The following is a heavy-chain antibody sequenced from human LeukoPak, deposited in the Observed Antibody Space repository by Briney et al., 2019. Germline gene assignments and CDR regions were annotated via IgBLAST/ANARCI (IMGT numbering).Heavy chain of an antibody. CDR1: GFTFDDYA. CDR2: ISWNSGSI. V-gene: IGHV3-9*01. D-gene: IGHD3-10*01. CDR3: ARAGFPYYYRDV. J-gene: IGHJ6*03. Sequence: GRSLRLSCAASGFTFDDYAMHWVRQAPGKGLEWVSGISWNSGSIGYADSVKGRFTISRDNAKNSLYLQMNSLRAEDTAVYYCARAGFPYYYRDVWGKGTTVTISS.